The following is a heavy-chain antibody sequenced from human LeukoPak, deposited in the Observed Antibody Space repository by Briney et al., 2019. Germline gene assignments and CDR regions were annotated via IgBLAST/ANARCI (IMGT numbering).Heavy chain of an antibody. V-gene: IGHV1-18*01. CDR1: GYTFTSYG. J-gene: IGHJ6*03. CDR3: ARTPYYYYMDV. Sequence: GASVTVSCKASGYTFTSYGITWVRQAPGQGVDWIGWISAYSGNTNYAQNLQGRVSITTDTSTSTAFMELRSLRSDDTAVYYCARTPYYYYMDVWGKGTTVTIS. CDR2: ISAYSGNT.